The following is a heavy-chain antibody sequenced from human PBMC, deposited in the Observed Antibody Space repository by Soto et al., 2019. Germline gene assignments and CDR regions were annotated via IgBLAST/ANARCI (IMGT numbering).Heavy chain of an antibody. J-gene: IGHJ2*01. D-gene: IGHD4-17*01. Sequence: QVQLQQWGAGLLKPSETLSLTCAVYGGSFSGYYWSWIRQPPGKGLEWIGEINHSGSTNYNPSLKIRVTISVDTSKNQFSLKLSSVTAADTAVYYCARGRGTTVVTTGTTGGFDLWGRGTLVTVSS. CDR1: GGSFSGYY. CDR2: INHSGST. V-gene: IGHV4-34*01. CDR3: ARGRGTTVVTTGTTGGFDL.